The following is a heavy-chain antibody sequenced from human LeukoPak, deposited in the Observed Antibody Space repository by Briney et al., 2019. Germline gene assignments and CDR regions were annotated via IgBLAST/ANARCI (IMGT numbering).Heavy chain of an antibody. D-gene: IGHD2-15*01. V-gene: IGHV3-53*01. J-gene: IGHJ4*02. CDR3: ARMGVRDIGDY. CDR1: GFTVSSNY. Sequence: PGGSLRLSCVASGFTVSSNYTSWVRQAPGKGLEWVSVIYSGGSTYYADSVKGRFTISRDISKNTLYLQMNSLRAEDTAVYYCARMGVRDIGDYWGQGTLVTVSS. CDR2: IYSGGST.